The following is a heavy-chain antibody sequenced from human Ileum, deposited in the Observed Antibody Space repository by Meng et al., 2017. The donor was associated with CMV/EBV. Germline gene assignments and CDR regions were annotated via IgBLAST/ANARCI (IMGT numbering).Heavy chain of an antibody. CDR1: GGSISSSSYY. Sequence: SETLSLTCTVSGGSISSSSYYWGWLRQPPGKGLEWIGNIYFSGSTYYNPSLKSRVTISVDTPENQFSLKLSSVTAADTAVYYCARHVWGKGFDTWGQGTRVTGSS. J-gene: IGHJ5*02. V-gene: IGHV4-39*01. D-gene: IGHD3-16*01. CDR2: IYFSGST. CDR3: ARHVWGKGFDT.